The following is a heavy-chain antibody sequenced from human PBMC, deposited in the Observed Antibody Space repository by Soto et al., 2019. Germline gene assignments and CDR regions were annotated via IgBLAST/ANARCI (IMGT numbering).Heavy chain of an antibody. CDR1: GFTFSSYA. D-gene: IGHD3-10*01. CDR3: ARANTPANYYGSGSNWFDP. J-gene: IGHJ5*02. CDR2: MSYDGSNK. Sequence: GGSLRLSCAASGFTFSSYAMHWVRQAPGKGLEWVAVMSYDGSNKYYADSVKGRFTISRDNSKNTLYLQMNSLRAEDTAVYYCARANTPANYYGSGSNWFDPSGQGTLVTVSS. V-gene: IGHV3-30-3*01.